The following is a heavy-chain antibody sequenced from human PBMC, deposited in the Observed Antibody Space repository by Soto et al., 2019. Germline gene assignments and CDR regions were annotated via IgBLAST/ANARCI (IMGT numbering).Heavy chain of an antibody. J-gene: IGHJ4*02. CDR1: GYIFTKHG. CDR2: ISAHNGYT. Sequence: QVPLVQSGAEVREPGASVKVSCKTSGYIFTKHGISWVRQAPGQGLEWLGWISAHNGYTNYAENVQGRLTLTTDSSTSTAYMELRSLRADDTAIYYCARVYGYGYGHFDFWGQGTLVTASS. V-gene: IGHV1-18*01. D-gene: IGHD5-18*01. CDR3: ARVYGYGYGHFDF.